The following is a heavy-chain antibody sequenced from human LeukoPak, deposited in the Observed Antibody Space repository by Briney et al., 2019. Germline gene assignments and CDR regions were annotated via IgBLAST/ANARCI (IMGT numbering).Heavy chain of an antibody. CDR2: ISSSGSTI. CDR1: GFTFSDYY. Sequence: GRSLRLSCAASGFTFSDYYMSWIRQAPGKGLEWVSYISSSGSTIYYADSVKGRFTISRDNAKNSLYLQMNSLRAEDTAVYYCARGLASWIQLWSASDYWGQGTLVTVSS. V-gene: IGHV3-11*01. CDR3: ARGLASWIQLWSASDY. D-gene: IGHD5-18*01. J-gene: IGHJ4*02.